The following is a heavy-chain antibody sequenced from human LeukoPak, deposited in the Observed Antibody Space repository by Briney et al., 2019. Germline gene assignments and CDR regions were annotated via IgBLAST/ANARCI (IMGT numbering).Heavy chain of an antibody. CDR1: GYTFTGYY. V-gene: IGHV1-2*02. Sequence: ASVKVSCKASGYTFTGYYMHWVRQAPGQGLEWMGWINPSSGGTNYAQKFQGRVTMTRDTSISTAYMELSRLRSDDTAVYYCARDGYDILTGYYFDYWGQGTLVTVSS. CDR2: INPSSGGT. J-gene: IGHJ4*02. CDR3: ARDGYDILTGYYFDY. D-gene: IGHD3-9*01.